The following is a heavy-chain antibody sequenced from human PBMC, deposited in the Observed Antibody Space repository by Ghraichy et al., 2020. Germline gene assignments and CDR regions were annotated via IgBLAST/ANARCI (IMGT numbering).Heavy chain of an antibody. D-gene: IGHD2-2*01. CDR1: GGSFSGYY. Sequence: SETLSLTCAVYGGSFSGYYWSWIRQPPGKGLEWIGEINHSGSTNYNPSLKSRVTISVDTSTNQFSLKLSSVTAADTAVYYCARVKGDCSSTSCFDWFDPWGQGTLVTVSS. CDR2: INHSGST. V-gene: IGHV4-34*01. CDR3: ARVKGDCSSTSCFDWFDP. J-gene: IGHJ5*02.